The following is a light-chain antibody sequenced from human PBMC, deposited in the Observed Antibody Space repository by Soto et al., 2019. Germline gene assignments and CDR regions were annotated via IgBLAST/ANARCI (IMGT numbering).Light chain of an antibody. J-gene: IGKJ1*01. CDR2: GAS. V-gene: IGKV3-20*01. CDR3: QHYGSSPPGT. CDR1: QSVSSY. Sequence: EIVLTQSPGTLSLSPGERATLSCRASQSVSSYLAWYQQKPGQAPRLLIYGASSRATGIPDRFNGGGSGTDFTLTISRLEPEDFAVYFCQHYGSSPPGTFGQGTKVDIK.